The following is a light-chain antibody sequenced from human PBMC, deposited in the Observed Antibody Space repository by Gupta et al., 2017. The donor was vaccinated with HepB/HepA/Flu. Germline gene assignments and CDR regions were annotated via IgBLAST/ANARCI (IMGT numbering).Light chain of an antibody. V-gene: IGLV2-8*01. J-gene: IGLJ2*01. CDR2: EVS. CDR3: GSEAGSNNGVV. CDR1: RSDGGGYNY. Sequence: QSALPQPPSASGSPGQPVTISCPGTRSDGGGYNYVSWYQQHPGKAPKLMIYEVSKRHSGVPDRFSGSKSGNTASLTITGLQAEDEADYYCGSEAGSNNGVVFGGGTKLTVL.